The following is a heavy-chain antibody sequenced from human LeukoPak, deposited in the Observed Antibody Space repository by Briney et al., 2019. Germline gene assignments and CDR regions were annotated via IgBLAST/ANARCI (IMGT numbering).Heavy chain of an antibody. D-gene: IGHD3-10*01. CDR1: GGTFSSYA. J-gene: IGHJ6*02. Sequence: SVKVPCKASGGTFSSYAISWVRQAPGQGLEWMGGIIPIFGTANYAQKFQGRVTITADESTSTAYMELSSLRSEDTAVYYCASSLWFGELLTSYYYGMDVWGQGTTVTVSS. CDR2: IIPIFGTA. V-gene: IGHV1-69*01. CDR3: ASSLWFGELLTSYYYGMDV.